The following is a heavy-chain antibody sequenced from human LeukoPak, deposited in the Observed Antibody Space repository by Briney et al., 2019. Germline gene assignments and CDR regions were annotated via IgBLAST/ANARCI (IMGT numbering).Heavy chain of an antibody. V-gene: IGHV3-48*02. J-gene: IGHJ6*02. CDR1: GFTFSSYS. CDR3: ARGPKIAYGDIKEYYYYYGMDV. CDR2: ISSSSSTI. D-gene: IGHD4-17*01. Sequence: PGGSLRLSCAASGFTFSSYSMNWVRQAPGKGLEWVSYISSSSSTIYYADSVKGRFTISRDNAKNSLYLQMNSLRDEDTAVYYCARGPKIAYGDIKEYYYYYGMDVWGQGTTVTVSS.